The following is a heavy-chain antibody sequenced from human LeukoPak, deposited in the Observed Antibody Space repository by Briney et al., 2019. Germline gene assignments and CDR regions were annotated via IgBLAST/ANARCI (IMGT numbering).Heavy chain of an antibody. Sequence: GGSLRLSCAASGFTFSSYGMSWVRQAPGKGLEWVSAISGSGGSTYYADSVKGRFTISRDNAKNSLYLQMNSLRAEDTAVYYCASSSLNGSYFDWGQGTLVTVSS. J-gene: IGHJ4*02. V-gene: IGHV3-23*01. CDR2: ISGSGGST. CDR3: ASSSLNGSYFD. D-gene: IGHD1-26*01. CDR1: GFTFSSYG.